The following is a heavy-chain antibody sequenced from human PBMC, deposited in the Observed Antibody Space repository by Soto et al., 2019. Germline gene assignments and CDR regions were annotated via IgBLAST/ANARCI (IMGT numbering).Heavy chain of an antibody. V-gene: IGHV1-2*04. CDR2: INPNSGGT. CDR1: GYTFTGYY. Sequence: ASVKVSCMASGYTFTGYYMHWGRQAHGQGHEWMGWINPNSGGTNYAQKYQGWVTMTRDTPISTAYTELSRLRSDDTAVYYCARDPSLGGSGWYAFDIWGQGTMVTVSS. J-gene: IGHJ3*02. D-gene: IGHD6-19*01. CDR3: ARDPSLGGSGWYAFDI.